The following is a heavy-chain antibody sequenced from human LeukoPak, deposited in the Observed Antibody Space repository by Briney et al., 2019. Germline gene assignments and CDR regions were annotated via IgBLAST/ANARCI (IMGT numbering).Heavy chain of an antibody. CDR1: GFTFSSYW. D-gene: IGHD3-16*01. CDR2: INTDGTST. V-gene: IGHV3-74*01. J-gene: IGHJ4*02. CDR3: ARDHWGGMDY. Sequence: GGSLRLSCAASGFTFSSYWMHWVRHAPGKGLVWVSRINTDGTSTIYAGSVKGRFTISRDNAKNTLYLQMNSLRAEDTAMYYCARDHWGGMDYWGQGTLVTVSS.